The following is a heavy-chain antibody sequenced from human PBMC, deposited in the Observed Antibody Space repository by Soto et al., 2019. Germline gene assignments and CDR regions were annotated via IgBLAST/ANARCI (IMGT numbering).Heavy chain of an antibody. D-gene: IGHD6-6*01. CDR2: ISYDGSNK. CDR3: AKEGIAARRGGNYYYYYGMDV. J-gene: IGHJ6*02. V-gene: IGHV3-30*18. CDR1: GFTFSSYG. Sequence: GGSLRLSCAASGFTFSSYGMHWVRQAPGKGLEWVAVISYDGSNKYYADSVKGRFTISRDNSKNTLYLQMNSLRAEDTAVYYCAKEGIAARRGGNYYYYYGMDVWGQGTTVTVSS.